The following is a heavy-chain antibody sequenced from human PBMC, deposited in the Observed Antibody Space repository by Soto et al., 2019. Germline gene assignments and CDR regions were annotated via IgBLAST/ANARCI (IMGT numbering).Heavy chain of an antibody. Sequence: SVKVSCKASGGTFSSYAISWVRQAPGQGLEWMGGIIPIFGTANYAQKFQGRVTITADESTSTAYMELSSLRSEDTAVYYCASVERAVAPPFPWFDPWGQGTLVTVSS. V-gene: IGHV1-69*13. D-gene: IGHD6-19*01. CDR1: GGTFSSYA. CDR3: ASVERAVAPPFPWFDP. CDR2: IIPIFGTA. J-gene: IGHJ5*02.